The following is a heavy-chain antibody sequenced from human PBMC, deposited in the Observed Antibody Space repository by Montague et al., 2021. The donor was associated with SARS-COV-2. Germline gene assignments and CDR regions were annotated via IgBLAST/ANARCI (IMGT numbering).Heavy chain of an antibody. CDR1: GFSISSGYY. D-gene: IGHD3-3*01. CDR3: ARSGVGIFDFSYFDS. J-gene: IGHJ4*02. V-gene: IGHV4-38-2*02. Sequence: SETLSLTCSVSGFSISSGYYWGWIRQAPGKGLEWIGSRYQNGATYYSPSLKRPVTTLLDTSKNQFSLSLTSVTAADTALYYCARSGVGIFDFSYFDSWGQGSLVIVSS. CDR2: RYQNGAT.